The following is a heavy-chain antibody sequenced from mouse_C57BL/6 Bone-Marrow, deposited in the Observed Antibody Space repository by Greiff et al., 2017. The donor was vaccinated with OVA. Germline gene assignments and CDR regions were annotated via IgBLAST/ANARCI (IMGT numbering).Heavy chain of an antibody. CDR3: ARYGVTVGYYAMDY. D-gene: IGHD2-2*01. V-gene: IGHV1-53*01. Sequence: QVHVKQSGTELVKPGASVKLSCKASGYTFTSYWMHWVKQRPGQGLEWIGNINPSNGGTNYNEKFKSKATLTVDKSSSTAYMQLSSLTSEDSAVYYCARYGVTVGYYAMDYWGQGTSVTVSS. CDR1: GYTFTSYW. CDR2: INPSNGGT. J-gene: IGHJ4*01.